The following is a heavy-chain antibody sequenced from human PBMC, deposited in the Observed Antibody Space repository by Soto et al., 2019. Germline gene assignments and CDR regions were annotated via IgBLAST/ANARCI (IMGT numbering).Heavy chain of an antibody. CDR1: YGSIRSYY. J-gene: IGHJ5*02. Sequence: SETLSLTCTVSYGSIRSYYWSWIRQPPGRGLEWIGYIYHSGTTSYNPSLKSRVTISINTSKNQFSLKLNSVTAADTAVYYCAREDSRWFDPWGQGTLVTVS. CDR3: AREDSRWFDP. CDR2: IYHSGTT. V-gene: IGHV4-59*01.